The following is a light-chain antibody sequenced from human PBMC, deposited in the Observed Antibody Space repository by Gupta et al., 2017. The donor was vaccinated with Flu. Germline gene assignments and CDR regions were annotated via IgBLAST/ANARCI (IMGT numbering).Light chain of an antibody. J-gene: IGKJ4*01. CDR1: QRISND. Sequence: DILMTQSPPSLSAAVGDRVTITCRASQRISNDLGWYQQKPGKPPKRLLYAASSLKSGGTSSFSGSGSGTEFTLTISILQPEDVANYYCQHHNSYPLTFGGGTKLEIK. CDR3: QHHNSYPLT. CDR2: AAS. V-gene: IGKV1-17*01.